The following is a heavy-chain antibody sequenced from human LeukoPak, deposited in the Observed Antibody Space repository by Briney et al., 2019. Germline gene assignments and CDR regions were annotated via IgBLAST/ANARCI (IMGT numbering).Heavy chain of an antibody. Sequence: PSETLSLTCTVSGGSISNYYWSWIRQPPGKGLEWIGYIYYSGSTNYNPSLKSRVTISVDTSKNQFSLKLSSVTAADTAVYYCARASAAGPYYYYGMDVWGQGTTVTVSS. CDR2: IYYSGST. V-gene: IGHV4-59*01. CDR3: ARASAAGPYYYYGMDV. CDR1: GGSISNYY. J-gene: IGHJ6*02. D-gene: IGHD6-13*01.